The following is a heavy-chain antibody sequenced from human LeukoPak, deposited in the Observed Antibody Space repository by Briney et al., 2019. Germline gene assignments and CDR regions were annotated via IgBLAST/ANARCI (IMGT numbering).Heavy chain of an antibody. CDR1: GYTFTSYG. D-gene: IGHD3-22*01. J-gene: IGHJ3*02. CDR3: ARGWGQYYDSIGYYEDAFDI. V-gene: IGHV1-18*01. Sequence: GASVKVSCKASGYTFTSYGISWVRQAPGQGLEWMGWISAYNGNTNYAQKLQGRVTMATDTSTSTAYMELRSLRSDDTAVYYCARGWGQYYDSIGYYEDAFDIWGQGTMVTVSS. CDR2: ISAYNGNT.